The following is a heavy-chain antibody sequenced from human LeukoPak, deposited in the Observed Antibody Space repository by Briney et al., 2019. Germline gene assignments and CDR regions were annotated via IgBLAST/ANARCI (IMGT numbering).Heavy chain of an antibody. CDR3: ARSGIEEYYYGSGSYFGEFDY. J-gene: IGHJ4*02. V-gene: IGHV4-34*01. CDR1: GGSFGGYY. D-gene: IGHD3-10*01. Sequence: PSETLSLTCAVYGGSFGGYYWSWIRQPPGKGLEWIGEINHSGSTNYNPSLKSRVTISVDTSKNQFSLKLSSVTAADTAVYYCARSGIEEYYYGSGSYFGEFDYWGQGTLVTVSS. CDR2: INHSGST.